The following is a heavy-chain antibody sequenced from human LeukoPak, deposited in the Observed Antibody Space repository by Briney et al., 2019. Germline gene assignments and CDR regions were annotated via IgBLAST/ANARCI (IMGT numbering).Heavy chain of an antibody. V-gene: IGHV3-53*01. CDR1: GFTVSSNY. CDR3: ARVRRYYDSSGYSNYFDY. Sequence: GGSLRLSCAASGFTVSSNYMSWVRQAPGKGLEWVSVIYSGGSTYYADSVKGRFTISRDNSKNTLYLQMNSLRAEDTAVYYCARVRRYYDSSGYSNYFDYWGQGTLVTVSS. D-gene: IGHD3-22*01. J-gene: IGHJ4*02. CDR2: IYSGGST.